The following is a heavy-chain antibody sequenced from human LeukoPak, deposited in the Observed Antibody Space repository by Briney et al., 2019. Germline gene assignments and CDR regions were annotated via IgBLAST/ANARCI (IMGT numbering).Heavy chain of an antibody. Sequence: SETLSLTCPVSGGSIGKYYYWTWIRQPPGKGLEWIGYVYYTGSTNFNPSLKSRVTMSLDTSRNQFSLKLTSLTAADTAVYYCARGAMATTPFFDYWGQGTLVTVSS. CDR2: VYYTGST. CDR3: ARGAMATTPFFDY. V-gene: IGHV4-59*01. CDR1: GGSIGKYY. D-gene: IGHD5-24*01. J-gene: IGHJ4*02.